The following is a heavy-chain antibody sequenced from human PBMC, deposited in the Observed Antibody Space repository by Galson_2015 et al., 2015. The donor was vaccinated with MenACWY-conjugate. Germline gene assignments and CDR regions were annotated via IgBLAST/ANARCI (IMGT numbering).Heavy chain of an antibody. CDR1: GFIFTNAW. V-gene: IGHV3-15*07. D-gene: IGHD3-10*01. CDR3: TTDLLMWFGELTSLDAFDI. CDR2: IRSKSDGGTI. J-gene: IGHJ3*02. Sequence: SLRLSCAVSGFIFTNAWMNWVRQAPGKGLEWVGRIRSKSDGGTIDYAAPVKGRFIISRGDSVDTLYLDMNGLKTEDTAMYYCTTDLLMWFGELTSLDAFDIWGHGTMVIVSS.